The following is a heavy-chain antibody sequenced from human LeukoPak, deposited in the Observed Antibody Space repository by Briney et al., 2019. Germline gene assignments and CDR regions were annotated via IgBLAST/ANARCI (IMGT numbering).Heavy chain of an antibody. V-gene: IGHV3-66*01. D-gene: IGHD6-19*01. J-gene: IGHJ6*02. CDR1: EFTVSTKY. CDR2: IYGGGNT. Sequence: PGGSLRLSCAASEFTVSTKYMSWVRQAPGKGLEWVSVIYGGGNTYYADSVKGRFTISRDNSKNTVYLQMNSLRAEDTAIYFCARDHGAYSNGFYYYYGMDVWGQGTTVTVPS. CDR3: ARDHGAYSNGFYYYYGMDV.